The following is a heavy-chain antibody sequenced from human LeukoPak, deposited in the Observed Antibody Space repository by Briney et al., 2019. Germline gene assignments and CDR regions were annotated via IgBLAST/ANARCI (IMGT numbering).Heavy chain of an antibody. CDR3: ARCSDVFGSSGY. J-gene: IGHJ4*02. D-gene: IGHD6-6*01. V-gene: IGHV3-23*01. CDR1: GFTFDYSA. CDR2: INTGDIT. Sequence: GGSLRLSCAASGFTFDYSAMTWVRQAPEKGLEWVSTINTGDITFYANSVKGRFTISRDNSKNALFLQMNSLRAEDTAVYYCARCSDVFGSSGYWGQGTLVTVSS.